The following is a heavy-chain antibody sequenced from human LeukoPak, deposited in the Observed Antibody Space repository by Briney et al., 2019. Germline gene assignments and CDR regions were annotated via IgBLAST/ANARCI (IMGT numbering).Heavy chain of an antibody. Sequence: PSETLSLTCAVYGGSFSGYYWSWIRQPPGKGLEWIGEINHSGSTNHNPSLKSRVTISVDTSKNQFSLKLSSVTAADTAVYYCASTEGPYQPWGQGTLVTVSS. CDR3: ASTEGPYQP. CDR2: INHSGST. V-gene: IGHV4-34*01. CDR1: GGSFSGYY. J-gene: IGHJ5*02.